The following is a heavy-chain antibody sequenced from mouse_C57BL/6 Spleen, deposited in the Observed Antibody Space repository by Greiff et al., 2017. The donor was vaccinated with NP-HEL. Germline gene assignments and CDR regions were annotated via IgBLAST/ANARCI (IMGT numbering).Heavy chain of an antibody. V-gene: IGHV2-9-1*01. CDR1: GFSLTSYA. CDR3: ARKGPYDYEGGYYAMDY. Sequence: VKLMESGPGLVAPSQSLSITCTVSGFSLTSYAISWVRQPPGKGLEWLGVIWTGGGTNYNSALKSRLSISKDNSKSQVFLKMNSLQTDDTARYYCARKGPYDYEGGYYAMDYWGQGTSVTVSS. J-gene: IGHJ4*01. D-gene: IGHD2-4*01. CDR2: IWTGGGT.